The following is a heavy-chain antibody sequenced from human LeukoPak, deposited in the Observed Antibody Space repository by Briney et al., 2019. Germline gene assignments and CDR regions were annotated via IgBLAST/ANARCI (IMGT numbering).Heavy chain of an antibody. CDR1: GGSISNSY. D-gene: IGHD4-17*01. CDR2: IHYSGST. V-gene: IGHV4-59*01. Sequence: SETLSLTCTVSGGSISNSYWSWIRQPPGKGLEWIGFIHYSGSTNYNPSLKSRVTISVDTSKNQFSLKLSSVTAADTAVYYCARGGNYGDYGPVDYWGQGTLVTVSS. J-gene: IGHJ4*02. CDR3: ARGGNYGDYGPVDY.